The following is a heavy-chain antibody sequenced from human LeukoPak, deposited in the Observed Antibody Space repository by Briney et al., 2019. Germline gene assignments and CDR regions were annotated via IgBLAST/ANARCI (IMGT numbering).Heavy chain of an antibody. Sequence: PSETLPLTCTVSGGSISSYYWSWIRQPPGKGLEWIGYIYYSGSTNYNPSLKSRVTISVDTSKNQFSLKLSSVTAADTAVYYCARGGSYYGSHAFDIWGQGTMVTVSS. D-gene: IGHD1-26*01. CDR1: GGSISSYY. CDR2: IYYSGST. J-gene: IGHJ3*02. V-gene: IGHV4-59*01. CDR3: ARGGSYYGSHAFDI.